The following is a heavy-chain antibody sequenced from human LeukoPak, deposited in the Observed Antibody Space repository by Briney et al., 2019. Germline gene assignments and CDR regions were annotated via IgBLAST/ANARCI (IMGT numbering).Heavy chain of an antibody. CDR2: ITSNGGST. J-gene: IGHJ4*02. V-gene: IGHV3-64*01. CDR3: ARDRGAFDY. CDR1: GFTFSSYG. Sequence: GGSLRLSCAASGFTFSSYGMHWVRQAPGKGLEFVSVITSNGGSTYYANSVKGRFTISRDNSKNTLYLQMNSLRAEDTAVYYCARDRGAFDYWGQVTLVTVSS. D-gene: IGHD2-15*01.